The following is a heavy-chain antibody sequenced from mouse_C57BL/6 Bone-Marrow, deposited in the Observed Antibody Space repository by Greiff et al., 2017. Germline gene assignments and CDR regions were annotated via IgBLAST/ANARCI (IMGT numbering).Heavy chain of an antibody. CDR2: IHPNSGST. J-gene: IGHJ3*01. Sequence: VQLQQPGAELVKPGASVKLSCKASGYTFTSYWMHWVKQRPGQGLEWIGMIHPNSGSTNYNEKFKSKATLTVDKSSSTAYMQLSSLTSEDSAVYYCARIDYYGSSSWFAYWGQGTLVTVSA. V-gene: IGHV1-64*01. CDR3: ARIDYYGSSSWFAY. D-gene: IGHD1-1*01. CDR1: GYTFTSYW.